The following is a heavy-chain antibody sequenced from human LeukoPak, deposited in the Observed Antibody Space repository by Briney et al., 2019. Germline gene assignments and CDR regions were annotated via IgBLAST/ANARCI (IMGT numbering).Heavy chain of an antibody. Sequence: SETLSLTCTVSGGSIRSSTFNWGWIRQPPGRGLEWIGSIHYTGTTFYNPSLKSRVTISVDTSKNQFSLKLSSVTAAVTAVYYCARRSMGWGSGWFNYYYYYMDVWGKGTTVTISS. CDR3: ARRSMGWGSGWFNYYYYYMDV. CDR1: GGSIRSSTFN. J-gene: IGHJ6*03. D-gene: IGHD6-19*01. V-gene: IGHV4-39*07. CDR2: IHYTGTT.